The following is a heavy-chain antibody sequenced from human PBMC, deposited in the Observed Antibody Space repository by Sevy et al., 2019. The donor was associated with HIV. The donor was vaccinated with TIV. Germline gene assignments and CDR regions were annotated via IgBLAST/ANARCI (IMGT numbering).Heavy chain of an antibody. CDR1: GGSFSSYY. D-gene: IGHD5-12*01. J-gene: IGHJ6*02. Sequence: SETLSLTCTVSGGSFSSYYWSWIRQPAGKGLEWIGRIYTSGSTNYNPSLKSRVTMSVDTSKNQFSLKLSSVTAADTAVYYCARDSRGYSGYDDYYYYYGMDVWGQGTTVTVSS. V-gene: IGHV4-4*07. CDR3: ARDSRGYSGYDDYYYYYGMDV. CDR2: IYTSGST.